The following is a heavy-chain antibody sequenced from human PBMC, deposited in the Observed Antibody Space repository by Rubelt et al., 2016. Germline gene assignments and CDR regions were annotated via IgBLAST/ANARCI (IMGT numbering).Heavy chain of an antibody. J-gene: IGHJ5*02. CDR1: GGSFSGYY. V-gene: IGHV4-34*01. D-gene: IGHD6-13*01. CDR3: ARGLARAAAAPRRLWFDP. Sequence: QVQLQQWGAGLLKPSETLSLTCAVYGGSFSGYYWSWIRQPPGKGLEWIGEINHSGSNNYNPSLKSRVTISLYPSQNRFSRKLSAVTAADTAVYYCARGLARAAAAPRRLWFDPWGQGTLVTVSP. CDR2: INHSGSN.